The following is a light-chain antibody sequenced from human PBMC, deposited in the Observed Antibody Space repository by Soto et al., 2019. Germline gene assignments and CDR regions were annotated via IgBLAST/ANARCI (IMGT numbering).Light chain of an antibody. CDR1: QSVSSSY. CDR2: GAS. V-gene: IGKV3-20*01. J-gene: IGKJ1*01. CDR3: QQYGSSPVT. Sequence: EIVLTQSPGTLSLSPGESATLSCRASQSVSSSYLAWYQQKPGQAPRLLIYGASSRATGIPDRFSGSGSGTDFTLTISRLEPEDFAVYYCQQYGSSPVTVGQGTKVDIK.